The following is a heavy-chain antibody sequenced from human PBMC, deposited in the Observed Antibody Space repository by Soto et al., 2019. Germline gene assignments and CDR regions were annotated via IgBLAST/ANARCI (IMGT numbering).Heavy chain of an antibody. Sequence: EVQLLESGGGLVQPGGSLRLSCAASGFTFSNYAMSWVRQAPGKGLEWVSGISGGGGSSYYADSVKGRFTISRDNSKNTLYLQMNSLGAEDTAVYYCAHNWGGGCHSVFFYWGQGTLVIVSS. J-gene: IGHJ4*02. D-gene: IGHD2-15*01. CDR1: GFTFSNYA. CDR2: ISGGGGSS. V-gene: IGHV3-23*01. CDR3: AHNWGGGCHSVFFY.